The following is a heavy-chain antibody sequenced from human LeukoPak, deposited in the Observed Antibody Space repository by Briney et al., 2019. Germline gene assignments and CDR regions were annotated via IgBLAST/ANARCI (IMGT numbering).Heavy chain of an antibody. J-gene: IGHJ4*02. CDR3: ARVGSLAAAAAIDY. CDR2: IGTSSSTM. Sequence: GGSLRLSCAPSGFTFSVYYMSWFRQAPGKGLEWISYIGTSSSTMYYADSVKGRLTISRDNAQNSLYLQKNSLRAQDTAVYYCARVGSLAAAAAIDYCGQGTQVTVSS. D-gene: IGHD6-13*01. V-gene: IGHV3-11*01. CDR1: GFTFSVYY.